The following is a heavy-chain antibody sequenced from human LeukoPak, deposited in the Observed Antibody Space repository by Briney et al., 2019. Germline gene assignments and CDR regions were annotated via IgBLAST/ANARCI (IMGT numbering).Heavy chain of an antibody. Sequence: PSETLSLTCTVSGGSISTYSWNWIRQSLGQGLEWIGYIKNNGGNYNNPSLMGRVTISLDTSKNQFSLKLTSVTAADTAVYYCARDAGGTWFDPWGQGTLVTVSS. CDR2: IKNNGGN. J-gene: IGHJ5*02. V-gene: IGHV4-59*01. CDR3: ARDAGGTWFDP. CDR1: GGSISTYS.